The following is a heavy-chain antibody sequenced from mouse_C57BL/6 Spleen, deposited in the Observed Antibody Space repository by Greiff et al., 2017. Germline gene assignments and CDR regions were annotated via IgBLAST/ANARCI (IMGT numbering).Heavy chain of an antibody. V-gene: IGHV1-55*01. J-gene: IGHJ1*03. CDR1: GYTFTSYW. CDR2: TYPGSGST. Sequence: QVQLQQPGAELVKPGASVKMSCKASGYTFTSYWITWVKQRPGQGLEWIGDTYPGSGSTNYNEKFKSKATLTVDTSSSTAYMQLSSLTSEDSAVYYCAREGIIRRGYFDVWGTGTTVTVSS. CDR3: AREGIIRRGYFDV. D-gene: IGHD1-2*01.